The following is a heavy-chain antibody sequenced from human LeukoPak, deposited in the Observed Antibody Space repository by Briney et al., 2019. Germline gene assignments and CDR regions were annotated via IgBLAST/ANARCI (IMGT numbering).Heavy chain of an antibody. CDR2: IAYYSGSV. V-gene: IGHV3-9*01. Sequence: PGRSLRLSCAASVFSFDDHTMHWVPQPPEKGREGVSGIAYYSGSVGNAYSVKGRFTISRDNAKNSMYMQMTNLRAEDTALYFCARSAKGGAVKAVYYYYYMDVWGKGTTVAVSS. J-gene: IGHJ6*03. CDR3: ARSAKGGAVKAVYYYYYMDV. D-gene: IGHD6-19*01. CDR1: VFSFDDHT.